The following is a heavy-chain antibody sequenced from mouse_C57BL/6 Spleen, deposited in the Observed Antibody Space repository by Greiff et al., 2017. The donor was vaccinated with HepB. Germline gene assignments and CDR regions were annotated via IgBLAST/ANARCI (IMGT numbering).Heavy chain of an antibody. CDR1: GYTFTDYY. CDR2: INPNNGGT. V-gene: IGHV1-26*01. CDR3: ARGDYDGAY. Sequence: QLQQSGPELVKPGASVKISCKASGYTFTDYYMNWVKQSHGKSLEWIGDINPNNGGTSYNQKFKGKATLTVDKSSSTAYMELRSLTSEDSAVYYCARGDYDGAYWGQGTLVTVSA. D-gene: IGHD2-4*01. J-gene: IGHJ3*01.